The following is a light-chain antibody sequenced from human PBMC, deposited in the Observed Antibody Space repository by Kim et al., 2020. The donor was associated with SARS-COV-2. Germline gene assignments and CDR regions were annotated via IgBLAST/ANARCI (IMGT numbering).Light chain of an antibody. CDR2: QDT. J-gene: IGLJ2*01. Sequence: SYELTQPPSVSVSPGQTASITCSGDKLGEKYACWYQQKPGQSPVLVIYQDTKRPSGIPERFSGSNPGNTATLTISGTQAMDEADYYCQTWDSITVVFGGGTKLIVL. V-gene: IGLV3-1*01. CDR1: KLGEKY. CDR3: QTWDSITVV.